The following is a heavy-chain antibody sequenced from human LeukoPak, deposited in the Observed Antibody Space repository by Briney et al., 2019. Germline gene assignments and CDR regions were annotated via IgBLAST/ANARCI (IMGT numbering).Heavy chain of an antibody. CDR1: VFTFRNYW. V-gene: IGHV3-7*04. CDR2: IKHDGSER. D-gene: IGHD3-22*01. CDR3: ARGAYYYDSSGFYRPLDY. J-gene: IGHJ4*02. Sequence: GGSLRLSCAASVFTFRNYWMSWVRQAPGKGLEWVANIKHDGSERYYVDSVKGRFTISRDNANNLLYLQMNSLRAEDTAVYYCARGAYYYDSSGFYRPLDYWGQGTLVTVSS.